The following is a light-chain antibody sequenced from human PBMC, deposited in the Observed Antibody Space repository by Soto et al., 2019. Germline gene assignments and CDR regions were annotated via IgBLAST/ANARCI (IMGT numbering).Light chain of an antibody. J-gene: IGLJ3*02. CDR2: EDD. Sequence: NFMLTQPHSVSESPGKTGTISCTRSSGSIASNYVQWYQQRPGSAPTTVIYEDDHRPSGVPDRFSGSIDSSSNSASLTISGLKTEDEADYYCQSYDSNNQVFGGGTKVTVL. CDR3: QSYDSNNQV. V-gene: IGLV6-57*03. CDR1: SGSIASNY.